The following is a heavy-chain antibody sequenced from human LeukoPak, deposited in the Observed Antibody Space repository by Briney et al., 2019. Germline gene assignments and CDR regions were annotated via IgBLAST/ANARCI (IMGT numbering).Heavy chain of an antibody. D-gene: IGHD3-22*01. Sequence: GGSLRLSCAASGFTFSSYWMSWVRQAPGKGVEWVANIKQDGREKYYVDSVKGRLTISRDNAKNSLYLQMNSLRAEDTAVYYCARDRRYYYDSSGGDYYYYYGMDVWGQGTTVTVSS. CDR2: IKQDGREK. CDR1: GFTFSSYW. V-gene: IGHV3-7*01. J-gene: IGHJ6*02. CDR3: ARDRRYYYDSSGGDYYYYYGMDV.